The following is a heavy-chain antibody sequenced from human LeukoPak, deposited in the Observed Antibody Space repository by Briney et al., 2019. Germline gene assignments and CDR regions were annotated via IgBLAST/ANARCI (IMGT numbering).Heavy chain of an antibody. V-gene: IGHV4-59*01. CDR3: ARGRYSSGWYRAYYFDY. J-gene: IGHJ4*02. CDR1: GGSISSYY. Sequence: SETLSLTCTVSGGSISSYYWSWIRQPPGKGLGWIGHIYYSGCTNYNPSLKSRVTISVDTSKNQFSLKLSSVTAADTAVYYCARGRYSSGWYRAYYFDYWGQGTLVAASS. CDR2: IYYSGCT. D-gene: IGHD6-19*01.